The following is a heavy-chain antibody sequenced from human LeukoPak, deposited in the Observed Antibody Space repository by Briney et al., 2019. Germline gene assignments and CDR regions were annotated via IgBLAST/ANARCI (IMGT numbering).Heavy chain of an antibody. V-gene: IGHV4-59*01. Sequence: SETPSLTCTVSGGSISSYYWSWIRQPPGKGLEWIGYIYYSGSTNYNPSLKSRVTISVDTSKNQFSLKLSSVTAADTAVYYCAREAKGYSGFTYWGQGTLVTVSS. J-gene: IGHJ4*02. D-gene: IGHD5-12*01. CDR2: IYYSGST. CDR1: GGSISSYY. CDR3: AREAKGYSGFTY.